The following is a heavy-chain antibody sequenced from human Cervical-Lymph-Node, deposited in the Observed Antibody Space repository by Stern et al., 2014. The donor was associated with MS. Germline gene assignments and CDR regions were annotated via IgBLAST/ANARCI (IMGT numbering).Heavy chain of an antibody. V-gene: IGHV5-51*01. CDR3: ARHRPHGPDSV. J-gene: IGHJ6*02. CDR2: IYPGDSDT. CDR1: GYSFISYW. D-gene: IGHD1-14*01. Sequence: EVHLVESGAEVKKPGESLKISCKGSGYSFISYWIGWGRQMPGKGLAWMGSIYPGDSDTGYSPSFQGQITISADKSINTAYLQWSSLKASDTAMYYCARHRPHGPDSVWGQGTTVTVSS.